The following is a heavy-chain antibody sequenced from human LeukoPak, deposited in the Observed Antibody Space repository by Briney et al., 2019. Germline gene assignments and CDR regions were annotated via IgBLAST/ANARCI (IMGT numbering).Heavy chain of an antibody. D-gene: IGHD3-9*01. Sequence: EGSLRLSCAASGFTFSSYAMSWVRQAPGKGLEWVSAISGSGGSTYYADSVKGRFTISRDNSKNTLYLQMNSLRAEDTAVYYCAKDLGYYDILTGYYTLAHFDYWGQGTLVTVSS. J-gene: IGHJ4*02. CDR1: GFTFSSYA. V-gene: IGHV3-23*01. CDR2: ISGSGGST. CDR3: AKDLGYYDILTGYYTLAHFDY.